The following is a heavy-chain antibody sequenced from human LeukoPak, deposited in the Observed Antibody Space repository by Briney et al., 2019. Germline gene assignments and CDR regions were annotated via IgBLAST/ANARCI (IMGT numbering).Heavy chain of an antibody. CDR2: IYYDGST. J-gene: IGHJ5*02. Sequence: ASETLSLTCTVSGGSFSINNYYWTWIRQPPGKGLEWIGSIYYDGSTYYYPSLKSRITISADTSKKQFSLKLSSVTAADTAVYFCGRYHRDGYTDPWGQGILVTVSA. CDR3: GRYHRDGYTDP. CDR1: GGSFSINNYY. D-gene: IGHD5-24*01. V-gene: IGHV4-39*01.